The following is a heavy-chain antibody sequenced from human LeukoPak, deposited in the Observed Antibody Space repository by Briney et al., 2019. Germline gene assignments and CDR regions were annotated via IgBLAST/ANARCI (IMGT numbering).Heavy chain of an antibody. CDR2: IYHSGAT. V-gene: IGHV4-30-4*07. Sequence: SETLSLTCAVSGVAISRGGYAWNWIRQPPGKGLEWIAYIYHSGATYYNPSLKSRATISVDTSKNQFSLKLSSVTAADTAVYYCVRGRYSSGWFKDKNWFDPWGQGIPVTVSS. CDR3: VRGRYSSGWFKDKNWFDP. CDR1: GVAISRGGYA. D-gene: IGHD6-19*01. J-gene: IGHJ5*02.